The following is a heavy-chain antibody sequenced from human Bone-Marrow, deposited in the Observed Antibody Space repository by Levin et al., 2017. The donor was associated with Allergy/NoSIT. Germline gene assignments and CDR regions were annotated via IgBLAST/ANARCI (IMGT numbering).Heavy chain of an antibody. CDR3: ARLGRGSGPFWTFFDY. CDR1: SGSISNRNYY. V-gene: IGHV4-39*01. D-gene: IGHD6-19*01. CDR2: IFYSGTT. J-gene: IGHJ4*02. Sequence: PSETLSLTCTVSSGSISNRNYYWGWIRQPPGKGLEWLGSIFYSGTTYYNPSLKSRVTMSVDTSKNQFSLKLSSVTAADTAVFYCARLGRGSGPFWTFFDYWGQGNLVTVSS.